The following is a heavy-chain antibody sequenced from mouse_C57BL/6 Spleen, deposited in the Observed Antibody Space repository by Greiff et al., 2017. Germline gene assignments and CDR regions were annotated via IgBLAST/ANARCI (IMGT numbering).Heavy chain of an antibody. CDR2: IYPGGGYT. CDR1: GYTFTNYW. Sequence: QVQLQQSGAELVRPGTSVKMSCKASGYTFTNYWIGWAKQRPGHGLEWIGDIYPGGGYTNYNEKFKGKATLTADKSSSTAYMQFSSLTSEDSAIYYCARKGDYDYDGDWYFDVWGTGTTVTVSS. V-gene: IGHV1-63*01. J-gene: IGHJ1*03. D-gene: IGHD2-4*01. CDR3: ARKGDYDYDGDWYFDV.